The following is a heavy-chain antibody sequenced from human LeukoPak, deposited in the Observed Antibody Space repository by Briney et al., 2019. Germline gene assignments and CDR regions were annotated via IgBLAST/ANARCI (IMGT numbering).Heavy chain of an antibody. CDR3: ASEIRFLEWLLYRYFDY. V-gene: IGHV4-39*01. J-gene: IGHJ4*02. CDR2: VYYSGST. CDR1: GGSISSSSYY. Sequence: SETLSLTCTVSGGSISSSSYYWGWIRQPPGKGLEWIGSVYYSGSTYYNPSLKSRVTISVDTSKNQFSLKLSSVTAADTAVYYCASEIRFLEWLLYRYFDYWGQGTLVTVSS. D-gene: IGHD3-3*01.